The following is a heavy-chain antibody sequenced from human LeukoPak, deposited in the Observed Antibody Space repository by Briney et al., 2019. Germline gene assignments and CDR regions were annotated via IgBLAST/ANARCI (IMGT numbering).Heavy chain of an antibody. CDR3: AKASGYSYGQNIDY. CDR1: GFTFDDYA. D-gene: IGHD5-18*01. J-gene: IGHJ4*02. CDR2: ISWNSGSI. Sequence: QPGGSLRLSCAASGFTFDDYAMHWVRQAPGKGLEWVSGISWNSGSIDYADSVKGRFTISRDNAKNSLYLQMNSLRAEDTALYYCAKASGYSYGQNIDYWGQGTLVTVSS. V-gene: IGHV3-9*01.